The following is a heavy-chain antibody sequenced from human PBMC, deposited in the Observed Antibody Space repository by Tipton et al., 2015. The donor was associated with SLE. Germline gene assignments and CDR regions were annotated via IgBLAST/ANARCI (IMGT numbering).Heavy chain of an antibody. CDR1: GYSISSGYY. V-gene: IGHV4-38-2*01. J-gene: IGHJ4*02. CDR3: ARGYYYDSSLFDY. Sequence: TLSLTCAVSGYSISSGYYWGWIRQPPGKGLEWIGSIYHSGSTYYNPSLKSRVTISVDTSKNQFSLKLSSVTAADTAVYYCARGYYYDSSLFDYWGQGTLVTVSS. CDR2: IYHSGST. D-gene: IGHD3-22*01.